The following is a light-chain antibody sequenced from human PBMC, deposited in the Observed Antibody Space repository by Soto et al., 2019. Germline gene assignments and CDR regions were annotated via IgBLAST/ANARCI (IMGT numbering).Light chain of an antibody. J-gene: IGLJ1*01. Sequence: QSVLTQPASVSGSPGQSITISCTGTSSDIGGNDYVSWYQQHPGKAPKFIISEVSNRPSGVSDRFSGSKSGNTASLTISGLQAEDEADYYCNSYTRSKTSVFGTGTKLTVL. CDR2: EVS. CDR1: SSDIGGNDY. V-gene: IGLV2-14*01. CDR3: NSYTRSKTSV.